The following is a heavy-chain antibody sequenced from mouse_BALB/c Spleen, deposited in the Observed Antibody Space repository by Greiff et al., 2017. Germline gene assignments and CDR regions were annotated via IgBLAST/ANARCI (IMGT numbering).Heavy chain of an antibody. D-gene: IGHD2-2*01. J-gene: IGHJ3*01. CDR3: ARYYGYDGAWFAY. CDR2: ISYSGST. V-gene: IGHV3-8*02. Sequence: EVMLVESGPSLVKPSQTLSLTCSVTGDSITSGYWNWIRKFPGNKLEYMGYISYSGSTYYNPSLKSRISITRDTSKNQYYLQLNSVTTEDTATYYCARYYGYDGAWFAYWGQGTLVTVSA. CDR1: GDSITSGY.